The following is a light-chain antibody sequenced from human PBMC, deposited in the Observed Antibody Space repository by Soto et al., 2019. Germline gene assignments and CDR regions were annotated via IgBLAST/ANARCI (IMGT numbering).Light chain of an antibody. Sequence: QSVLTQPASVSGSPGQSITISCTGTRSDVGSYTLVSWYQQHPGRAPKLLIYEDNKRPSGISNRFSGSKSDNTASLTISGLQADDEADYYCCSYAGSSTSWVFGGGTKVTVL. CDR2: EDN. J-gene: IGLJ3*02. V-gene: IGLV2-23*01. CDR3: CSYAGSSTSWV. CDR1: RSDVGSYTL.